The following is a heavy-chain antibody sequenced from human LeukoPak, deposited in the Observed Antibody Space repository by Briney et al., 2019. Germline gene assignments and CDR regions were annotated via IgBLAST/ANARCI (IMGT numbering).Heavy chain of an antibody. CDR2: ISSSGSTI. Sequence: PGGSQRLSCAASGFTFSSYEMNWVRQAPGKGLEWVSYISSSGSTIYYADSVKGRFTISRDNAKNSLYLQMNSLRAEDTAVYYCARAQSDLAFFDYWGQGTLVTVSS. CDR3: ARAQSDLAFFDY. V-gene: IGHV3-48*03. CDR1: GFTFSSYE. D-gene: IGHD2-21*02. J-gene: IGHJ4*02.